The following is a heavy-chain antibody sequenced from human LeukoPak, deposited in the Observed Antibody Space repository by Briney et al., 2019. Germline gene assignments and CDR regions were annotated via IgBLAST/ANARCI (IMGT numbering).Heavy chain of an antibody. D-gene: IGHD5-24*01. CDR2: ISWNSGSI. CDR3: AISHGMATTNWFDP. Sequence: PGRSLRDSCAASGFTFDEYAMHWVRPAPGKGLEWVSVISWNSGSIGYADSVNGRLTISRDNAKNSLYLQMNSLRAEDTASYYYAISHGMATTNWFDPWGQGTLVTVSS. CDR1: GFTFDEYA. V-gene: IGHV3-9*01. J-gene: IGHJ5*02.